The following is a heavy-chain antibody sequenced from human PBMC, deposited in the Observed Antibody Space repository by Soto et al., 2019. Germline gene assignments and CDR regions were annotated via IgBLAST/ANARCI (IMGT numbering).Heavy chain of an antibody. CDR2: ISSSSSYT. V-gene: IGHV3-11*05. Sequence: QVQLVESGGGLVKPGGSLRLSCVASGFTFSDYYMSWIRQAPGKGLEWVSYISSSSSYTNYADSVKGRFTISRDNAKNSRYLQMNSLSAEYTSVYYCARDHHRYSGYDYVVYWGQGTLVTVSS. D-gene: IGHD5-12*01. J-gene: IGHJ4*02. CDR1: GFTFSDYY. CDR3: ARDHHRYSGYDYVVY.